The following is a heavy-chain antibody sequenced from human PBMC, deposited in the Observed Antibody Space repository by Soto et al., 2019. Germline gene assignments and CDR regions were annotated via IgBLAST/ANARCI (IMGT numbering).Heavy chain of an antibody. CDR2: VNSDGTHI. D-gene: IGHD3-10*01. CDR1: GFTYNYYE. CDR3: ARGSGYGSASYVNHDSGS. V-gene: IGHV3-7*01. J-gene: IGHJ5*02. Sequence: EVQLVESGGGLVQPGGSLRLSCVASGFTYNYYESCWVRHSPGKGLERVARVNSDGTHIHYAESGKGRFTTSSDNAENALYLHMRGLRDGDTAVYYCARGSGYGSASYVNHDSGSWGQGSVAIVSS.